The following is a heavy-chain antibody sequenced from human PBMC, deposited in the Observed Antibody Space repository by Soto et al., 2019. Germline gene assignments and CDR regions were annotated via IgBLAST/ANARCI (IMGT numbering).Heavy chain of an antibody. Sequence: QVQLVQSGAELKKPGASVKVSCKASGYTFSNYDMNWVRQATGQGPEWIGWVNPNNGDTGYAQKFQGRVTLTTDISTTTAYMELPSLRSEDTAIYYCAKVSRKGSAIDFEYWGQGTLITVSS. D-gene: IGHD3-10*01. CDR1: GYTFSNYD. V-gene: IGHV1-8*01. CDR3: AKVSRKGSAIDFEY. J-gene: IGHJ4*02. CDR2: VNPNNGDT.